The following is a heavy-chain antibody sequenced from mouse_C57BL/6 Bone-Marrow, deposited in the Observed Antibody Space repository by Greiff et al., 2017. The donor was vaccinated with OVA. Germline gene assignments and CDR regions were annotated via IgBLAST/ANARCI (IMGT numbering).Heavy chain of an antibody. CDR1: GFTFSDFY. CDR2: SRNKANDYTT. CDR3: ARDSPSYWYVDV. J-gene: IGHJ1*03. D-gene: IGHD2-10*02. Sequence: EVNVVESGGGLVQSGRSLRLSCATSGFTFSDFYMEWVRQAPGKGLEWIAASRNKANDYTTEYSASVKGRFIVSRDTSQSILYLQMNALRADDTAIYYCARDSPSYWYVDVWGTGTTVTVAS. V-gene: IGHV7-1*01.